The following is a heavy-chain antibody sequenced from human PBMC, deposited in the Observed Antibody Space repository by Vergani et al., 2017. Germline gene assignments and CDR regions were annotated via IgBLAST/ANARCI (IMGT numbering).Heavy chain of an antibody. CDR3: ARGSYSGSYEALLWYYYYMDV. V-gene: IGHV4-39*07. D-gene: IGHD1-26*01. CDR2: IYYSGST. CDR1: GGSISSSSYY. Sequence: QLQLQESGPGLVKPSETLSLNCTVSGGSISSSSYYWGWIRQPPGKGLEWIGSIYYSGSTYYNPSLKSRVTISVDTSKNQFSLKLSSVTAADTAVYYCARGSYSGSYEALLWYYYYMDVWGKGTTVTVSS. J-gene: IGHJ6*03.